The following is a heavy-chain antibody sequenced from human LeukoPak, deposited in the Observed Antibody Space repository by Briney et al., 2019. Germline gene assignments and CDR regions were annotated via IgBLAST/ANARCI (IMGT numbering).Heavy chain of an antibody. J-gene: IGHJ4*02. Sequence: GASVKVSCKASGYTFTSYGISWVRQAPGQGLEWMGWISAYNGNTNYAQKLQGRVTMTTDTSTSTAHMELRSLRSDDTAVYYCARDRNTDFWSGYYTNYFDYWGQGTLVTVSS. CDR3: ARDRNTDFWSGYYTNYFDY. CDR2: ISAYNGNT. D-gene: IGHD3-3*01. CDR1: GYTFTSYG. V-gene: IGHV1-18*01.